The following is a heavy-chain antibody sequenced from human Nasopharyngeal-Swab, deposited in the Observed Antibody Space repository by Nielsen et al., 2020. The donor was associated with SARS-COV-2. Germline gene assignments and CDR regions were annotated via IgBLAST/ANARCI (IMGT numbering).Heavy chain of an antibody. CDR2: ISISGGTT. Sequence: GESLKISCAVSGFIFSNSAMCWVRQPPGKGLEWVSGISISGGTTYYADSVKGRFTISRDNAKNSLYLQMNSLRADDTAVYYCVRDGALIQLWLLPHALDIWGQGTLVTVSS. V-gene: IGHV3-23*01. CDR1: GFIFSNSA. D-gene: IGHD5-18*01. CDR3: VRDGALIQLWLLPHALDI. J-gene: IGHJ3*02.